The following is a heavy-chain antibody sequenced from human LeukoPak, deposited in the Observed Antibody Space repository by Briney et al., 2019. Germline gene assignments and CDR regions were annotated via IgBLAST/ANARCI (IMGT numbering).Heavy chain of an antibody. CDR2: ISSSSSYI. Sequence: PGGSLRLSCAASGFTFSSYAMNWVRQAPGKGLEWVSSISSSSSYIYYADSVKGRFTISRDNAKNSLYLQMNSLRAEDTAVYYCAEMYSNGFDYWGQGTLVTVSS. D-gene: IGHD4-11*01. CDR3: AEMYSNGFDY. CDR1: GFTFSSYA. V-gene: IGHV3-21*01. J-gene: IGHJ4*02.